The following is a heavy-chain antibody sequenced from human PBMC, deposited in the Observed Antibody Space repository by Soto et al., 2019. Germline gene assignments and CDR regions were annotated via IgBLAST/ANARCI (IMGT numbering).Heavy chain of an antibody. CDR2: IYYSGAT. CDR3: ARVRRYDILTGYDMFDY. D-gene: IGHD3-9*01. V-gene: IGHV4-59*12. J-gene: IGHJ4*02. Sequence: SETLSLTCTVSGGSISTYYYYWIRQPPGKGLECIGYIYYSGATNFNPSLKSRGTISVDKSKNQFSLKLSSVTAADTAVYYCARVRRYDILTGYDMFDYWGQGTLVTVSS. CDR1: GGSISTYY.